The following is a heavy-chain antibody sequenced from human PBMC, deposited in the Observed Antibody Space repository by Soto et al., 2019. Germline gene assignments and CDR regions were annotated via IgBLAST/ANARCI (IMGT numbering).Heavy chain of an antibody. CDR2: IDPSDSYT. Sequence: GESLKISCQGTGYRFSSSWIGWVRQKPGKGLEWMGKIDPSDSYTNYSPSFQGHVSISADRSISTVYLQWSSLKASDTAMYYCARRGAAAGTDYYYYYYGMDVWGQGTTVTVSS. J-gene: IGHJ6*02. CDR3: ARRGAAAGTDYYYYYYGMDV. V-gene: IGHV5-10-1*01. D-gene: IGHD6-13*01. CDR1: GYRFSSSW.